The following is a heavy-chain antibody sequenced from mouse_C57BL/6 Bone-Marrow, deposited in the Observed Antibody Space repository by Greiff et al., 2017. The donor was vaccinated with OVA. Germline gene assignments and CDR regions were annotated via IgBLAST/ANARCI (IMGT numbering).Heavy chain of an antibody. V-gene: IGHV1-66*01. CDR3: ARGDYPYYFDY. D-gene: IGHD2-4*01. CDR2: IYPGSGNT. J-gene: IGHJ2*01. Sequence: QVQLKESGPELVKPGASVKISCKASGYSFTSYYIHWVKQRPGQGLEWIGWIYPGSGNTKYNEKFKGKATLTADTSSSTAYMQLSSLTSEDSAVYYCARGDYPYYFDYWGQGTTLTFSS. CDR1: GYSFTSYY.